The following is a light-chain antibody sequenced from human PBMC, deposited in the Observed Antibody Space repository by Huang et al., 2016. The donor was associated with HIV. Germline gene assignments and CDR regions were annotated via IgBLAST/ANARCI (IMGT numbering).Light chain of an antibody. Sequence: DIRLTQSPSSLSASVGDRVTITCRASQDIGTSLNWFQLRPGKAPNLLIFAASTLQSGVPSRCVGSGSHTEFTLTITTLQPEDFAIYSCQQTYTPPRVSFGPGT. CDR3: QQTYTPPRVS. J-gene: IGKJ3*01. CDR2: AAS. V-gene: IGKV1-39*01. CDR1: QDIGTS.